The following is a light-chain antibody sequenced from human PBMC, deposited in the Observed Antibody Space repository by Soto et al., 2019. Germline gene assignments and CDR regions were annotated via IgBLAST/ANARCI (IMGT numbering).Light chain of an antibody. CDR3: QQYGSSPRT. V-gene: IGKV3-20*01. J-gene: IGKJ1*01. CDR1: HSVSSY. Sequence: EIVLTQYTSTLSFSAGERSTLSFRASHSVSSYLALYQQKPGQAPRLLIYGASSRATGIPDRFSGSGSGTDFTLTISRLEPEDFAVYYCQQYGSSPRTFGQGTMVDIK. CDR2: GAS.